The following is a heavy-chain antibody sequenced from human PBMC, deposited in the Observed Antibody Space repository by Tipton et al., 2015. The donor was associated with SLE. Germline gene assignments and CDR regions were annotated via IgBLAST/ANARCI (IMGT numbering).Heavy chain of an antibody. J-gene: IGHJ6*03. D-gene: IGHD6-6*01. V-gene: IGHV3-9*01. CDR2: ISWNSGSI. Sequence: SLRLSCAASGFTFSSYAMHWVRQPPGKGLEWISGISWNSGSIVYADSVRGRFTISRDNSKNTLYLQMNSLRAEDTAVYYCAGGLVHYYYYMDVWGKGTTVTVSS. CDR3: AGGLVHYYYYMDV. CDR1: GFTFSSYA.